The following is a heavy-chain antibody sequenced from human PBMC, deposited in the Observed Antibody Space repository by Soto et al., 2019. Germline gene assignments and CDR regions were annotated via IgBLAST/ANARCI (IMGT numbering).Heavy chain of an antibody. CDR1: GGSFSGYY. D-gene: IGHD4-17*01. V-gene: IGHV4-34*01. J-gene: IGHJ4*02. Sequence: TLSLTCAVYGGSFSGYYWSWIRQPPGKGLEWIGEINHSGSTNYNPSLKSRVTISVDTSKNQFSLKLSSVTAADTAVYYCAVLTTVTTRIDYWGQGTLVTVSS. CDR2: INHSGST. CDR3: AVLTTVTTRIDY.